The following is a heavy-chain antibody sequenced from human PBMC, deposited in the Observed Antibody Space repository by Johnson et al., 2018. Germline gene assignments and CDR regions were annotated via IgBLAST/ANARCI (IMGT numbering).Heavy chain of an antibody. V-gene: IGHV3-30*18. D-gene: IGHD2-2*01. CDR2: ISYDGSNT. Sequence: QVQLVESGGGVVQPGRSLRLSCAASGFPFRTYGMHWVRQAPGKGLEWVALISYDGSNTDYTDSVNGRFTISRNNSENTQYLQLNTLRPDDTGVYYCAEDPVWVAVVPTAEYFQHWGQGTMVTVSS. CDR3: AEDPVWVAVVPTAEYFQH. J-gene: IGHJ1*01. CDR1: GFPFRTYG.